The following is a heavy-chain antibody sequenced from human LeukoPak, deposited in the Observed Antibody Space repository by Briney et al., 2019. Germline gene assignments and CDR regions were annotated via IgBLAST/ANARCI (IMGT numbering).Heavy chain of an antibody. J-gene: IGHJ6*03. Sequence: SETLSLTCAVYGGSFSSYYWGWIRQPPGKGLEWIGSIYYSGSTYYNPSLKSRVTISVDTSKNQFSLKLSSVTAADTAVYYCARHEEYPYYMDVWGKGTTVTVSS. V-gene: IGHV4-39*01. D-gene: IGHD2/OR15-2a*01. CDR3: ARHEEYPYYMDV. CDR2: IYYSGST. CDR1: GGSFSSYY.